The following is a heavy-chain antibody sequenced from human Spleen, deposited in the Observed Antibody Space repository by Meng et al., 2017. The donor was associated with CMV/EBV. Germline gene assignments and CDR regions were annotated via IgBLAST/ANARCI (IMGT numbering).Heavy chain of an antibody. CDR1: AYTFSTYT. V-gene: IGHV1-18*01. CDR3: ARGIAGGSFDY. J-gene: IGHJ4*02. D-gene: IGHD1-26*01. CDR2: ISADNGNT. Sequence: SCKPSAYTFSTYTVSWVRQAPGQGLEWMGWISADNGNTNFAQTFQGRVTMTTDTSTTTVYMEMRSLKSDDTAVYYCARGIAGGSFDYWGQGTLVTVSS.